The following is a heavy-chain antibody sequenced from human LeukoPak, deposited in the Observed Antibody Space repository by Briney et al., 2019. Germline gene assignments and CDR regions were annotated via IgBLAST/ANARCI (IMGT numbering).Heavy chain of an antibody. J-gene: IGHJ4*02. CDR1: GFIFSNYA. Sequence: PGRSLRLSCAASGFIFSNYAMHWVRQAPGKGLDWVALISYDGSNKYYADSVKGRFTLSRDNSKNTLYLQMNSLRAEDTAVYYCAKARYCSSSSCYGTHADYWGQGTLVTASS. CDR3: AKARYCSSSSCYGTHADY. V-gene: IGHV3-30-3*01. CDR2: ISYDGSNK. D-gene: IGHD2-2*01.